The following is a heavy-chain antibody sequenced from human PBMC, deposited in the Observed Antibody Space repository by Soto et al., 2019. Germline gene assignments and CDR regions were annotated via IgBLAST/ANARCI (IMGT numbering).Heavy chain of an antibody. D-gene: IGHD3-10*01. CDR1: GGTFSRHA. CDR3: ARSTPQSGSYLHIFDS. Sequence: SVKVSCKAAGGTFSRHAISWVRQAPGQGLEWMGGIIPFFGTPNYAQKFQGRVTVTADKSTSTAYMELSSLRSEDTAVYYCARSTPQSGSYLHIFDSWGKGTRVTVSS. CDR2: IIPFFGTP. V-gene: IGHV1-69*06. J-gene: IGHJ4*02.